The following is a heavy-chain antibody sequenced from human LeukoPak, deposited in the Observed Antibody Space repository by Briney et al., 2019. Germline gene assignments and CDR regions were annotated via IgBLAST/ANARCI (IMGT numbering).Heavy chain of an antibody. Sequence: NPSETLSLTCAVYGGSFSGYYWSWIRQPPGKGLEWIGEINHSGSTNYNPSLKSRVTMSVDTSKNQFSLKLSSVTAADTAVYYCARVKGYYDYVWGSYRYDAFDIWGQGTMVTVSS. J-gene: IGHJ3*02. CDR3: ARVKGYYDYVWGSYRYDAFDI. CDR2: INHSGST. D-gene: IGHD3-16*02. V-gene: IGHV4-34*01. CDR1: GGSFSGYY.